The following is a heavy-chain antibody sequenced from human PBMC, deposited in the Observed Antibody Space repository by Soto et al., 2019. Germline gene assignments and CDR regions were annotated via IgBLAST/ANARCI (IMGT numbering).Heavy chain of an antibody. CDR2: IKQDGSEK. Sequence: GGSLSLSGAASGFTFSSYWMSSVRQAPGKGLEWVANIKQDGSEKYYVDSVKGRFTISRDNAKNSLYLQMNSLRAEDTAVYYCARVNWNLYFDYWGQGTLVTVSS. D-gene: IGHD1-20*01. CDR1: GFTFSSYW. V-gene: IGHV3-7*03. CDR3: ARVNWNLYFDY. J-gene: IGHJ4*02.